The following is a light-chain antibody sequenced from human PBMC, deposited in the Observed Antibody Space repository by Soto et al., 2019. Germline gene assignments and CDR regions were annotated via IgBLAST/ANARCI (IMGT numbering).Light chain of an antibody. J-gene: IGKJ1*01. CDR3: QQCHRYLT. Sequence: DIQMTQSPSSVSASVGDRVTITCRASMSDCLAWYQQKPGKAPKLLIYAASSLQSGVPSRFSGSGSGTEFTLTISSLQPDDIATYYCQQCHRYLTFGQGTKVDIK. CDR2: AAS. V-gene: IGKV1-5*01. CDR1: SMSDC.